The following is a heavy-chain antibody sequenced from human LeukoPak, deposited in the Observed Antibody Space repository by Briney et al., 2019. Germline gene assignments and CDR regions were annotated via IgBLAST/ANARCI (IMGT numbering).Heavy chain of an antibody. J-gene: IGHJ4*02. CDR3: AKDDAWLRFGE. CDR2: ISPSGDIT. CDR1: GFTFSNHG. V-gene: IGHV3-23*01. Sequence: HPGGSLRLSCAASGFTFSNHGMNWVRQAPGKGLEWVSGISPSGDITYYADSVKGRFTISRDNSKNTVYPQVISLTAEDTAVYYCAKDDAWLRFGEWSQGTLVTVSS. D-gene: IGHD3-10*01.